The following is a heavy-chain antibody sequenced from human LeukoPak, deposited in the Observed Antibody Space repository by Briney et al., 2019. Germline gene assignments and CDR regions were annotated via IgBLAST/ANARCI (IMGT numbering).Heavy chain of an antibody. CDR1: GFTFSDYY. CDR2: ISSSGSTI. D-gene: IGHD1-26*01. J-gene: IGHJ4*01. Sequence: GESLRLSCAASGFTFSDYYMSWIRQAPGKGLEWVSYISSSGSTIYYADSVKGRFTISRDNAKNSLYLQMNSLRAEDTAVHYCASSLGWELPFDYWGHGTLVTVSS. V-gene: IGHV3-11*01. CDR3: ASSLGWELPFDY.